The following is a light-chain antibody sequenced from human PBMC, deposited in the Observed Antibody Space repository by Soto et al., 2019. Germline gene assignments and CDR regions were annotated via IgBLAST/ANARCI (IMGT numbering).Light chain of an antibody. Sequence: QSALTQPPSASGSPGQSVAISCTGTSSDVGGYNNVSWYQQHPGKAPKLMIYEVNKRPSGVPDRFSGSKSCNTASLTVSGLQAEDEADYYCSSYAGSSNVFGTGTKLTVL. CDR2: EVN. CDR3: SSYAGSSNV. V-gene: IGLV2-8*01. J-gene: IGLJ1*01. CDR1: SSDVGGYNN.